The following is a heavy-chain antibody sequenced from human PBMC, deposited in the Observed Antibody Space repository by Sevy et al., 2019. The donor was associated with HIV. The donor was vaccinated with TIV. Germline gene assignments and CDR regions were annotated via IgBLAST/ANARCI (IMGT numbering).Heavy chain of an antibody. J-gene: IGHJ4*02. CDR2: ISSTSGGTF. V-gene: IGHV3-11*01. CDR1: GFIFSDYY. CDR3: AMEHWYYDSSGYAGLDY. Sequence: GGSLRLSCAASGFIFSDYYMSWIRQAPGKGLEWVSSISSTSGGTFDYAETVKGRFTISRDNTKNSLSLQMNSLRVEDTAMYYCAMEHWYYDSSGYAGLDYWGQGTLVTVSS. D-gene: IGHD3-22*01.